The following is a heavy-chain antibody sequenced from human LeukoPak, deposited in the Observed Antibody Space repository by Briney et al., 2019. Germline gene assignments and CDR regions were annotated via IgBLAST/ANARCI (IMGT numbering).Heavy chain of an antibody. CDR2: ISGTGGRT. CDR1: GFTFSSYA. V-gene: IGHV3-23*01. Sequence: GGSLRLSCAASGFTFSSYAMSWVRQAPGKGLEWVSAISGTGGRTYYADSVKGRFTISRDNSKNTLYLQMNSLRVEDTAIYYCAKDPRSKAATGTADYWGQGTLVTVSS. CDR3: AKDPRSKAATGTADY. J-gene: IGHJ4*02. D-gene: IGHD6-13*01.